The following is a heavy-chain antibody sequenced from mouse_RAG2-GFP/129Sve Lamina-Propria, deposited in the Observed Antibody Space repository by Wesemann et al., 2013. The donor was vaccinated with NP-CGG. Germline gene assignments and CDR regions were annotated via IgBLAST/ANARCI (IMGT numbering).Heavy chain of an antibody. CDR3: TRSSLWGDAMDY. CDR1: GYTFTDYE. J-gene: IGHJ4*01. Sequence: QVQLQQPGAELVRPGASVTLSCKASGYTFTDYEMHWVKQTPVHGLEWIGAIDPETGGTAYNQKFKGKAILTADKSSSTAYMELRSLTSEDSAVYYCTRSSLWGDAMDYWGQGTSVTVSS. V-gene: IGHV1-15*01. CDR2: IDPETGGT. D-gene: IGHD1-1*02.